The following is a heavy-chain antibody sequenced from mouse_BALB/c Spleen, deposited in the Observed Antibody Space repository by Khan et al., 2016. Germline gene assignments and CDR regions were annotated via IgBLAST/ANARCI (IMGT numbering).Heavy chain of an antibody. V-gene: IGHV5-9-3*01. CDR1: GFTFSSYA. J-gene: IGHJ4*01. CDR2: ISSGGSYT. D-gene: IGHD1-1*01. CDR3: ARHFNTTVRGAKDY. Sequence: EVELVESGGGLVKPGGSLKLSCAASGFTFSSYAMSWVRQTPEKRMEWVATISSGGSYTYYPDSVKGRFTISRDDAKNTLYLQMSSLRTEETAMYYCARHFNTTVRGAKDYLGQETSGTVTS.